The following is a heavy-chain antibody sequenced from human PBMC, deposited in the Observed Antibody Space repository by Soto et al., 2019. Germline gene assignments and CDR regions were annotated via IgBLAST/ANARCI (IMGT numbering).Heavy chain of an antibody. V-gene: IGHV1-18*04. Sequence: QVQLVQSGGEVKKPVASVKVSCKASGYTFTSYGISWVRQVPGQGLEWMGWISAYNRKTIYAQIFQGRITMTTDISTSTAYMELRSLRSDDTAVYCCARGMMMVHLGDAVDFWCQGTMFTVSS. CDR3: ARGMMMVHLGDAVDF. J-gene: IGHJ3*01. D-gene: IGHD2-8*01. CDR2: ISAYNRKT. CDR1: GYTFTSYG.